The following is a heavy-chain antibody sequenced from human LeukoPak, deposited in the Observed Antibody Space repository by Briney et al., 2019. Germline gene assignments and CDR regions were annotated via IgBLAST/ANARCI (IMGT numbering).Heavy chain of an antibody. Sequence: GGSLRLSCAASGFTVSSNHMSWVRQAPGKGLEWVSVIYSGGSTYYADSVKGRFTISRDNSKNTLYLQMNSLRAEDTAVYYCARDPSLFSGYSGYDGDYWGQGTLVTVSS. CDR2: IYSGGST. CDR1: GFTVSSNH. D-gene: IGHD5-12*01. V-gene: IGHV3-66*01. J-gene: IGHJ4*02. CDR3: ARDPSLFSGYSGYDGDY.